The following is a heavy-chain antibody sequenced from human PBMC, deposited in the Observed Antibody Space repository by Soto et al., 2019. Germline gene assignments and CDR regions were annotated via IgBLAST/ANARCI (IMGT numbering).Heavy chain of an antibody. Sequence: GGSLRLSCAASGFTFSTYAMSWVRQAPGKGLELVSTIDNSGGITYYADSVKGRFTISRDNSKNTLYLQMNSLRAEDTAVYYCAKGGYNYGFLFDCWGQGTLVTVSS. J-gene: IGHJ4*02. CDR3: AKGGYNYGFLFDC. CDR1: GFTFSTYA. V-gene: IGHV3-23*05. CDR2: IDNSGGIT. D-gene: IGHD5-18*01.